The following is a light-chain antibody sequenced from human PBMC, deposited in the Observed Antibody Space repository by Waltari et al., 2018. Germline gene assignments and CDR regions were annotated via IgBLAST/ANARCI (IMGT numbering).Light chain of an antibody. CDR3: QQRSAWPGP. J-gene: IGKJ2*01. V-gene: IGKV3-11*01. Sequence: EIVLTQSPPHLSLSPGERATLSGRASQSVYKYLVLSQQKPGQAPRLLLYDTSNRATGIPARFSGSESETDFTFSISSLEPKDFAVYDGQQRSAWPGPFGQGTKLDI. CDR1: QSVYKY. CDR2: DTS.